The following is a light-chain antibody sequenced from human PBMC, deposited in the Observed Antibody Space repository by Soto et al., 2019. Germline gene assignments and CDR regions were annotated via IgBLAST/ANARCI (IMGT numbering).Light chain of an antibody. CDR1: ETVATN. V-gene: IGKV3-15*01. CDR2: GAS. CDR3: QQYNNWPET. J-gene: IGKJ1*01. Sequence: EVVMTQSPATLSVSPGERATLSCRASETVATNLAWYQQKPGQAPRLLISGASTRAAGISDRFRGSGSGTDFTLTISSLQFEDFAVYYCQQYNNWPETFGQGTKV.